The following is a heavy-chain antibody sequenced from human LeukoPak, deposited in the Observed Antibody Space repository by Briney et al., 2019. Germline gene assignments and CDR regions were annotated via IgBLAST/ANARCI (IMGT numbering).Heavy chain of an antibody. CDR2: MNPNSGNT. D-gene: IGHD5-12*01. CDR1: GYTFTSYD. CDR3: ARGIVATIGYFDY. V-gene: IGHV1-8*01. Sequence: ASVKVSCKASGYTFTSYDINWVRQATGQGLERMGWMNPNSGNTGYAQKFQGRVTVTRNTSISTAYMELSSLRSEDTAVYYCARGIVATIGYFDYWGQGTLVTVSS. J-gene: IGHJ4*02.